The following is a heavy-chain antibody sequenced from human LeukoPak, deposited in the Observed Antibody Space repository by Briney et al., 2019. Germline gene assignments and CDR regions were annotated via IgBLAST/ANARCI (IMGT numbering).Heavy chain of an antibody. CDR1: GFSFSSYA. J-gene: IGHJ6*03. Sequence: GGSLRLSCAGSGFSFSSYAMSWVRQAPGKGLEWVSGISYSGGSTYSADSVKGRFTISRDNSKNTLFLQMNRLRAEDTAVYYCAKWMAMGYYYMDVWGKGTTVTISS. D-gene: IGHD5-24*01. CDR3: AKWMAMGYYYMDV. V-gene: IGHV3-23*01. CDR2: ISYSGGST.